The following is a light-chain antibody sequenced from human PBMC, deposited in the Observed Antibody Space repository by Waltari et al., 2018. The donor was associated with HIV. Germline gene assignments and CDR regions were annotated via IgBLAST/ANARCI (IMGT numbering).Light chain of an antibody. CDR1: ALPKKY. V-gene: IGLV3-10*01. J-gene: IGLJ1*01. CDR3: FSTDTSGNESV. CDR2: EDT. Sequence: YALAQPPSVSVSPGQTARITCSGEALPKKYAFWYQQKSGQAPVLVMYEDTKRPSGIPERFSGSSSGTVATLTISGAQVEDEADYYCFSTDTSGNESVFGTGTKLTVL.